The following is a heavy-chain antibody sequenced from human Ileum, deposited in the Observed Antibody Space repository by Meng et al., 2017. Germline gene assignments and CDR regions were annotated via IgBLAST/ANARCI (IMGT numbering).Heavy chain of an antibody. D-gene: IGHD6-19*01. V-gene: IGHV1-3*01. J-gene: IGHJ4*02. Sequence: QLGLSGAEVRKPGASVKLSCKASGYPFTTYTIHWVRQAPGQRPEWMGWINAGNGNAKYSQQFQGRVTITRDTSASTAYMDLSSLRSEDTAVYFCASDAGSSGWYSLDYWGQGALVTVSS. CDR1: GYPFTTYT. CDR3: ASDAGSSGWYSLDY. CDR2: INAGNGNA.